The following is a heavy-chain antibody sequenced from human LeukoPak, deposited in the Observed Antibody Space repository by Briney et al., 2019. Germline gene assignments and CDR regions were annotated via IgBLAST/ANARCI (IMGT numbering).Heavy chain of an antibody. CDR2: IYYSGST. CDR3: ARRKNYYDSSGYVLLFDY. V-gene: IGHV4-39*01. D-gene: IGHD3-22*01. Sequence: SETLSLTCTVSGGSISSYYWGWIRQPPGKGLEWIGSIYYSGSTYYNPSLKSRVTISVDTSKNQFSLKLSSVTAADTAVYYCARRKNYYDSSGYVLLFDYWGQGTLVTVSS. CDR1: GGSISSYY. J-gene: IGHJ4*02.